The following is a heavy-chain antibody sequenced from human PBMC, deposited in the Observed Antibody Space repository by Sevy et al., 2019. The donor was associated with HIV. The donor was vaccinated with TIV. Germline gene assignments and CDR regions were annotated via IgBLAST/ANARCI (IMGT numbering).Heavy chain of an antibody. J-gene: IGHJ4*02. Sequence: GGSLRLSCEASGFTFSSYWMSWVRQAPGKGLEWVANIKEDGSVKYYVESVKGRFTISRDNAKNSVYLQMNSLRGEDTAVYYCARDPRMYGDYLLAYFDYWGQGTLVTVSS. CDR3: ARDPRMYGDYLLAYFDY. CDR1: GFTFSSYW. CDR2: IKEDGSVK. D-gene: IGHD2-8*01. V-gene: IGHV3-7*01.